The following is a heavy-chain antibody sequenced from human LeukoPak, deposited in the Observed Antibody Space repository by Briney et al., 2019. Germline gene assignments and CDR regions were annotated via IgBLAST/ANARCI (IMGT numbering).Heavy chain of an antibody. CDR1: GVTFSSYW. J-gene: IGHJ4*02. CDR2: IYPDGSRT. D-gene: IGHD3-22*01. Sequence: PGGSLRLSCTASGVTFSSYWMHWVRQAPGKGLVWVSRIYPDGSRTDYADSVRGRFTVSRDNDKNTLYLQMNSLRAEDTAVYYCARRGYESSGPKYYFDHWGQGILVTVSS. CDR3: ARRGYESSGPKYYFDH. V-gene: IGHV3-74*01.